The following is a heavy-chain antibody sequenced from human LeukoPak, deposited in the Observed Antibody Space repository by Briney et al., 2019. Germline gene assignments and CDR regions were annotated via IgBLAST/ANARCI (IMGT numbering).Heavy chain of an antibody. CDR1: GFTVSSNY. Sequence: SGGSLRLSCAASGFTVSSNYMSWVRQAPGKGLEWVSVIYSGGSTYYADSVKGRFTISRDNSKNTLYLQMNSVRAEDTAVYYCGRGSYDILTGYGSLDYWGQGTLVTVSS. V-gene: IGHV3-53*01. J-gene: IGHJ4*02. CDR2: IYSGGST. D-gene: IGHD3-9*01. CDR3: GRGSYDILTGYGSLDY.